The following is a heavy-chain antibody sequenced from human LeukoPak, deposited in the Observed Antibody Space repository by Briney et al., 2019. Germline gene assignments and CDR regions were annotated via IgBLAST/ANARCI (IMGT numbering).Heavy chain of an antibody. CDR1: GFTFSSYG. J-gene: IGHJ4*02. CDR2: IWYGGSNK. D-gene: IGHD1-26*01. Sequence: GGSLRLSCAASGFTFSSYGMPWVRQAPGKGLEWVAVIWYGGSNKYYADSVKGRFTISRDNSKNTLYLQMNSLRAEDTAVYYCARDSGNSGSYLGDYWGQGTLVTVSS. V-gene: IGHV3-33*01. CDR3: ARDSGNSGSYLGDY.